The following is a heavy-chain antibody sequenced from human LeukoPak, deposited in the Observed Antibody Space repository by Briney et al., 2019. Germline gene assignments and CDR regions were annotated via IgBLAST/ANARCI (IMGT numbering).Heavy chain of an antibody. CDR3: ARVLTARSGGYDAFDF. Sequence: GGSLRLSCAASGFTFRNYDMHWVRQATGKGLEWVSAIDTAGDTYYPGSVKGRFTISRENAKNSLYLQINSLRAGDTAVYYCARVLTARSGGYDAFDFWGQGTMVTVSS. V-gene: IGHV3-13*01. D-gene: IGHD6-25*01. J-gene: IGHJ3*01. CDR2: IDTAGDT. CDR1: GFTFRNYD.